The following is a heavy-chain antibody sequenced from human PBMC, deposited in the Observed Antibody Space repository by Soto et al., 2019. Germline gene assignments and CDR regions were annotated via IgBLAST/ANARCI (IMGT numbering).Heavy chain of an antibody. CDR2: IYHSGST. D-gene: IGHD3-3*01. J-gene: IGHJ6*02. V-gene: IGHV4-4*02. Sequence: PSETLSLTCAVSGGSISSSNWWSWVRQPPGKGLEWIGEIYHSGSTNYNPSLKSRVTISVDKSKNQFSLKLSSVTAADTAVYYCARAGGIFGVVIIGVDYYYGMDVWGQGTTVTVSS. CDR3: ARAGGIFGVVIIGVDYYYGMDV. CDR1: GGSISSSNW.